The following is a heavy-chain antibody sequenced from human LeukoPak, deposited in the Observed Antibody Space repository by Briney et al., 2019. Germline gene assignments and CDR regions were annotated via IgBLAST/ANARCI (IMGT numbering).Heavy chain of an antibody. Sequence: GGSLRLSCAASGFTFSSYAMSWVRQAPGKGLEWVSAIGGSGGSTYYADSVKGRFTISRDNSKNTLYLKMNSLRAEDTAVYYCAKYGGDTGYSSSWTNWGQGTLVTVSS. CDR3: AKYGGDTGYSSSWTN. V-gene: IGHV3-23*01. D-gene: IGHD6-13*01. CDR2: IGGSGGST. J-gene: IGHJ4*02. CDR1: GFTFSSYA.